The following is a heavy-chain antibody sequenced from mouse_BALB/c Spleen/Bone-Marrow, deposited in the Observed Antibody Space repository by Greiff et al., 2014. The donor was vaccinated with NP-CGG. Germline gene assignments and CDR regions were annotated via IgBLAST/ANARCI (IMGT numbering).Heavy chain of an antibody. D-gene: IGHD4-1*01. CDR1: GYTSSSYW. J-gene: IGHJ3*01. CDR3: ARWVPYWELVY. Sequence: VQLQQSGAELMKPGASVKISCKATGYTSSSYWIEWVKQRPGHGLEWIGEILPGSGSTNYNEKFKGKATFTADTSSNTAYMQLSSLTSEDSAVYYCARWVPYWELVYWGQGTLVTVSA. V-gene: IGHV1-9*01. CDR2: ILPGSGST.